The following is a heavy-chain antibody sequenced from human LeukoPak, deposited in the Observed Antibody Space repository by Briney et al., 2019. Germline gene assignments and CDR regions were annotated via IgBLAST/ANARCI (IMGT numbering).Heavy chain of an antibody. CDR3: AREDMWAFDM. D-gene: IGHD2-15*01. J-gene: IGHJ3*02. CDR1: GFIFSHYW. V-gene: IGHV3-7*01. Sequence: GGSLRLSCAASGFIFSHYWLSWVRQAPGKGLEWVANIKPDGTEKYYVDSVKGRFTISRDNAKNSLYLLMDSLRAEDTAVYYCAREDMWAFDMWGQGTMVTVSS. CDR2: IKPDGTEK.